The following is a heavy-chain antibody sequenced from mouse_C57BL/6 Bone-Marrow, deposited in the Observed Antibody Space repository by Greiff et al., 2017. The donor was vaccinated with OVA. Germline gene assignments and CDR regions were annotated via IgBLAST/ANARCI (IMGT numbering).Heavy chain of an antibody. D-gene: IGHD2-5*01. CDR1: GYTFTDYE. J-gene: IGHJ4*01. CDR3: TRGYSNYYAMDY. CDR2: IDPETGGT. Sequence: QVQLKQSGAELVRPGASVTLSCKASGYTFTDYEMHWVKQTPVHGLEWIGAIDPETGGTAYNQKFKGKAILTADKSSSTAYMELRSLTSEDSAVYYRTRGYSNYYAMDYWGRGTSVTVSS. V-gene: IGHV1-15*01.